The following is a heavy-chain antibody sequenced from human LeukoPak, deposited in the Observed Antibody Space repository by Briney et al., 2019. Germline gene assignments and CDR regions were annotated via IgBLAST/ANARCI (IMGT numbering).Heavy chain of an antibody. CDR1: GFTFSNSW. D-gene: IGHD2-2*01. CDR2: IKCDGSEK. V-gene: IGHV3-52*01. Sequence: PGWSLRLSCAASGFTFSNSWMHWVCQAPEKGLEWVADIKCDGSEKCYVDSVKGRLTISRDNAKNSLYLQVNSLRAEDMTVYYCVRGVGSSTSCYVRAFDIWGQGTMVTVSS. J-gene: IGHJ3*02. CDR3: VRGVGSSTSCYVRAFDI.